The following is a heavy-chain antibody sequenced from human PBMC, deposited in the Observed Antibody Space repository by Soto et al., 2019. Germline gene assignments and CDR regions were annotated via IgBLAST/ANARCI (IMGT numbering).Heavy chain of an antibody. J-gene: IGHJ6*02. CDR2: IIPIFGTA. CDR1: GGTFSSYA. D-gene: IGHD6-19*01. Sequence: GASVKVSCKASGGTFSSYAISWVRQAPGQGLEWMGGIIPIFGTANYAQKFQGRVTITADESTSTAYMELSSLRSEDTAVYYCARGKQWLVPGAYYYYYGMDVWGQGTTVTVSS. CDR3: ARGKQWLVPGAYYYYYGMDV. V-gene: IGHV1-69*13.